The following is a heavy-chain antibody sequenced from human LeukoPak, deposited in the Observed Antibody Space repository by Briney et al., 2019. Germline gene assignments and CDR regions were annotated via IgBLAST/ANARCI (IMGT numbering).Heavy chain of an antibody. V-gene: IGHV1-8*01. CDR3: ARPRRIAAAGRTELNY. D-gene: IGHD6-13*01. CDR2: MNPNSGNT. CDR1: GYTFTSYD. J-gene: IGHJ4*02. Sequence: ASVKVSCKASGYTFTSYDINWVRQATGQGLEWMGWMNPNSGNTGYAQKFQGRVTMTRNTSISTAYMELSSLRSEDTAVYHCARPRRIAAAGRTELNYWGQGTLVTVSS.